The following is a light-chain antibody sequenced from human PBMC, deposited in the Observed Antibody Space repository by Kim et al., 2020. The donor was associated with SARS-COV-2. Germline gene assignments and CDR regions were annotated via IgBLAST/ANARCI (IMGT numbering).Light chain of an antibody. CDR1: SSDVGDYNR. J-gene: IGLJ1*01. Sequence: GQSVTISRTGTSSDVGDYNRVSWYQQSPGTAPKLLIYEVSHRPSGVPDRFSGSKSGNTASLTISGLQAEDEADYYCNSWTSSNTFVFGTGTKVTVL. CDR2: EVS. CDR3: NSWTSSNTFV. V-gene: IGLV2-18*02.